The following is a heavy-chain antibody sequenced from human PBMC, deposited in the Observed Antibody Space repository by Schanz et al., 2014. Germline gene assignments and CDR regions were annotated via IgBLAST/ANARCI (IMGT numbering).Heavy chain of an antibody. D-gene: IGHD6-19*01. CDR3: ATDYSGGGCHI. V-gene: IGHV3-33*01. CDR2: VCYDGSKK. Sequence: KLVESGGGVVQPGRSLRLSCAASGFTFSSYGMHWVRQVPGKGLEWVAVVCYDGSKKYYADSVKGRFTLSRDNSKNTVYLQMNSLRAEDTALYFCATDYSGGGCHIWGQGTMVTVSS. J-gene: IGHJ3*02. CDR1: GFTFSSYG.